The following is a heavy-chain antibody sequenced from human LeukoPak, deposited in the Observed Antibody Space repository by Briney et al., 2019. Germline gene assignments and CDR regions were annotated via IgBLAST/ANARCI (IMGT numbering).Heavy chain of an antibody. D-gene: IGHD2-15*01. CDR1: GGSISSSSYY. V-gene: IGHV4-39*01. CDR3: ASPFLGYCSGGSCPKTYYYYGMDV. Sequence: SETLSLTCTVSGGSISSSSYYWGWIRQPPGKGLEWIGSYYYSGSTYYNPSLKSRVTISVDTSKNQFSLKLSSVTAADTAVYYCASPFLGYCSGGSCPKTYYYYGMDVWGQGTTVTVSS. CDR2: YYYSGST. J-gene: IGHJ6*02.